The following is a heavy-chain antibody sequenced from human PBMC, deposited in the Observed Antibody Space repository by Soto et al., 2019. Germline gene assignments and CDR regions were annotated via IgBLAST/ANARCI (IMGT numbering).Heavy chain of an antibody. D-gene: IGHD2-21*01. J-gene: IGHJ4*02. CDR1: GGTFSSYA. CDR3: VSISDREGTFDY. V-gene: IGHV1-69*12. CDR2: IIPIFGTA. Sequence: QVQLVQSGAEVKKPGSSVKVSCKASGGTFSSYAISWVRQAPGQGLEWMGGIIPIFGTANYAQKFQGRVTITADESTSTAYMELTSLRSEDTAVYYCVSISDREGTFDYWGQGTLVTVSS.